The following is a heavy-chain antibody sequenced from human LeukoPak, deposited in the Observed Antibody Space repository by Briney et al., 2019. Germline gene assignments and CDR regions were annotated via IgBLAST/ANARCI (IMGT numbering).Heavy chain of an antibody. CDR1: GFTFSHYT. CDR2: ISSSGSFI. D-gene: IGHD3-22*01. J-gene: IGHJ4*02. V-gene: IGHV3-21*01. CDR3: ARESMLVVVLDF. Sequence: GGSLRLSCAASGFTFSHYTMNWVRQVPGRGLEWVSSISSSGSFIYYADSVKGRFTIARDNAKNSLYLQMNSLRAEDTAVYYCARESMLVVVLDFWGQGTVVTVSS.